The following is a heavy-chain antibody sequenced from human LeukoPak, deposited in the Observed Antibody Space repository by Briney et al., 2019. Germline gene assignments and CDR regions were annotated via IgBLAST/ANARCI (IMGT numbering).Heavy chain of an antibody. J-gene: IGHJ5*02. D-gene: IGHD2-15*01. CDR2: IYHSGST. CDR1: GYSISGGYY. Sequence: PSETLSLTCTVSGYSISGGYYWGWIRQPPGKGLEWIGSIYHSGSTYYNPSLKSRVTISVDTSKNQFSLKLSSVTAADTAVYYCARVDGSCSGGSCPSGNWLGPWGQGTLVTVSS. CDR3: ARVDGSCSGGSCPSGNWLGP. V-gene: IGHV4-38-2*02.